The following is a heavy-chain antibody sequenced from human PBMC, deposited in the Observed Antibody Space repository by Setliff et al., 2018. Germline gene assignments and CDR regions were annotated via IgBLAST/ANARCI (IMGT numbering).Heavy chain of an antibody. CDR3: ARLVRYCTRTACQKVAGVES. Sequence: ASVKVSCKASGFTFRNYAISWVRQAPGQGLEWMGWISAYNGDTTYTQNLQGRVTLTTDTSTTTAYMELRSLRSDDTAVYYCARLVRYCTRTACQKVAGVESWGQGTRVTVSS. D-gene: IGHD1-26*01. CDR2: ISAYNGDT. V-gene: IGHV1-18*01. CDR1: GFTFRNYA. J-gene: IGHJ5*01.